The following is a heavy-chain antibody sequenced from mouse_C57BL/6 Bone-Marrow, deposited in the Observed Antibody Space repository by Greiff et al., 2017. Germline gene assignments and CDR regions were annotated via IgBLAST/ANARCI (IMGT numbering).Heavy chain of an antibody. D-gene: IGHD1-1*01. CDR2: ISSGSSTI. Sequence: EVQLQESGGGLVKPGGSLKLSCAASGFTFSDYGMHWVRQAPEKGLEWVAYISSGSSTIYYADTVKGRFTISRDNAKNTLFLQMTSLRSEDTAMYYCARPHYGSSYYFDYWGQGTTLTVSS. V-gene: IGHV5-17*01. CDR1: GFTFSDYG. CDR3: ARPHYGSSYYFDY. J-gene: IGHJ2*01.